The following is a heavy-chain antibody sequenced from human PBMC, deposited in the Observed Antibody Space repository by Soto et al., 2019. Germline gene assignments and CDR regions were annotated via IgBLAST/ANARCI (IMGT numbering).Heavy chain of an antibody. Sequence: PSETLSLTCTVSGGSISSYYWSWIRQPPGKGLEWIGYIYYSGSTNYNPSLKSRVTISVDTSKNQFSLKVRSVTAADTAVYYCAKDRRSGYGPPLGYWGQGTLVTVSS. D-gene: IGHD3-3*01. CDR3: AKDRRSGYGPPLGY. CDR2: IYYSGST. V-gene: IGHV4-59*01. CDR1: GGSISSYY. J-gene: IGHJ4*02.